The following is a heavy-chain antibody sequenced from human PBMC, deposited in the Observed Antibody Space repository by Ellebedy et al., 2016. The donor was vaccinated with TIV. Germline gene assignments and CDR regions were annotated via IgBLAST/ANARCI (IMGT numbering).Heavy chain of an antibody. CDR1: GGSFSGYY. Sequence: SETLSLXXAVYGGSFSGYYWSWIRQPPGKGLEWIGEINHSGSTNYNPSLKSRVTISVDTSKNQFSLKLSSVTAADTAVYYCARDFVFGYSSGWYRKYYFDYWGQGTLVTVSS. CDR3: ARDFVFGYSSGWYRKYYFDY. V-gene: IGHV4-34*01. D-gene: IGHD6-19*01. CDR2: INHSGST. J-gene: IGHJ4*02.